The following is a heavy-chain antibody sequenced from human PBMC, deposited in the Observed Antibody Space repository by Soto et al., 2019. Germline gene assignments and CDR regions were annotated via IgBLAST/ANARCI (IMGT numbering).Heavy chain of an antibody. D-gene: IGHD6-19*01. V-gene: IGHV3-48*03. Sequence: GGSLRLSCAASGFTFSSYEMNWVRQAPGKGLEWVSYISSSGSTIYYADSVKGRFTISRDNAKNSLYLQMNSLRAEDTAVYYCAGDLPAVAGASFDYWGQGTLVTVSS. CDR2: ISSSGSTI. J-gene: IGHJ4*02. CDR1: GFTFSSYE. CDR3: AGDLPAVAGASFDY.